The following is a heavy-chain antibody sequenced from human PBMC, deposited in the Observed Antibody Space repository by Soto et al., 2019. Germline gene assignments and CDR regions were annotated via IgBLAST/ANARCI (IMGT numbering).Heavy chain of an antibody. Sequence: SETLSLTCTVSGGSISSGGYYWSWIRQHPGKGLEWIGYIYYSGSTYYNPSLKSRVTISVDTSKNQFSLKLSSVTAADTAAYYCALYCSSTSCYTYGMDVWGQGTTVTVSS. V-gene: IGHV4-31*03. D-gene: IGHD2-2*02. CDR1: GGSISSGGYY. J-gene: IGHJ6*02. CDR2: IYYSGST. CDR3: ALYCSSTSCYTYGMDV.